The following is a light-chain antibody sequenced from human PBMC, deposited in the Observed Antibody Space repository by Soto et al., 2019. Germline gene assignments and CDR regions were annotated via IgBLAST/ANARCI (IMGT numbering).Light chain of an antibody. CDR3: AAWDDSLNAWV. J-gene: IGLJ3*02. Sequence: QAVVTQPPSASGTPGQRVTISCSTSNSNVGSNPVNWYQQLPGMAPKLTIYDNVERPSGVPDRFSGSRSGTAASLAISGLQSADEADYYCAAWDDSLNAWVIGGGTKLTVL. CDR1: NSNVGSNP. V-gene: IGLV1-44*01. CDR2: DNV.